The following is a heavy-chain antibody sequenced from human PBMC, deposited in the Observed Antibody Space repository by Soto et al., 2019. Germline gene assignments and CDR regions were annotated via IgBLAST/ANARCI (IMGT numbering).Heavy chain of an antibody. CDR2: IYNSAST. J-gene: IGHJ4*02. D-gene: IGHD3-16*01. V-gene: IGHV4-59*01. CDR1: GDSISTYY. CDR3: ARGPFDYIWGSPAPHLDY. Sequence: SETLSLTCTVSGDSISTYYWTWIRQPPGKGLEWIGYIYNSASTKYNPSLKSRVTISVDTSKNQFSLKLSSVTAADTAVYYCARGPFDYIWGSPAPHLDYWGQGALVTVYS.